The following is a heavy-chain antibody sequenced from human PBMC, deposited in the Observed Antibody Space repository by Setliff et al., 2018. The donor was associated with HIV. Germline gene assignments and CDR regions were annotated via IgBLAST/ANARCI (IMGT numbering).Heavy chain of an antibody. Sequence: ASVKVSCKASGYTFTSYGISWVRQTPGQGLEWMGWISAYNGNTNYAHKLQGRVTMTTDTSTSTAYMELRSLRVDDTAVYYCTMAPLLDSTYGVDVWGQGTAVTVSS. J-gene: IGHJ6*02. CDR1: GYTFTSYG. CDR3: TMAPLLDSTYGVDV. D-gene: IGHD2-8*01. CDR2: ISAYNGNT. V-gene: IGHV1-18*01.